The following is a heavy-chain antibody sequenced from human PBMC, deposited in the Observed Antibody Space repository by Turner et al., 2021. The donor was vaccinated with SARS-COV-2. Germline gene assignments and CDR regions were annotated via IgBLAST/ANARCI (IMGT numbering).Heavy chain of an antibody. V-gene: IGHV3-30-3*01. J-gene: IGHJ4*02. CDR1: GFTFNTYA. Sequence: QVQLVESGGGVVQPGRSLRLSCAASGFTFNTYAMHWFRQAPGKGLEWVAVITYEGSTKFYADSVKGRFTISRDNSKNTLYLQMNSLRPEDTGVYYCARRRGDIYTWTPTMDSWGQGTLVTVSS. CDR3: ARRRGDIYTWTPTMDS. CDR2: ITYEGSTK. D-gene: IGHD2-2*02.